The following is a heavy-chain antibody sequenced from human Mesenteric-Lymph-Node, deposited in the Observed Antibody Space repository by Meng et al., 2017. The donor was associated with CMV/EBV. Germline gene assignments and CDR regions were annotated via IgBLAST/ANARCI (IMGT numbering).Heavy chain of an antibody. D-gene: IGHD6-13*01. CDR3: ARDRRQQLVASYYYYGMDV. Sequence: GGSLRLSCAASGFTFSSYEMNWVRQAPGKGLEWVSYISSSGSTIYYADSVKGRFTISRDNAKNSLYLQMNSLRAEDTAVYYCARDRRQQLVASYYYYGMDVWGQGTTVTVSS. CDR1: GFTFSSYE. J-gene: IGHJ6*02. CDR2: ISSSGSTI. V-gene: IGHV3-48*03.